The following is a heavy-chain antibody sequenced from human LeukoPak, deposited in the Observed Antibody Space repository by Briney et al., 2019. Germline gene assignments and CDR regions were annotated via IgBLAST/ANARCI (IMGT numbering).Heavy chain of an antibody. V-gene: IGHV3-30*18. D-gene: IGHD1-1*01. Sequence: GGSLRLSCAASGFTFSYYAMRWVRQAPGKGLEWVAVISNDGSKKFYIDSVKGRFTVSSDKSTDTLYLQMKSLRPEDTAVYYCAKDRSPTGSYYGMDVWGQGTTVIVSS. CDR2: ISNDGSKK. CDR3: AKDRSPTGSYYGMDV. CDR1: GFTFSYYA. J-gene: IGHJ6*02.